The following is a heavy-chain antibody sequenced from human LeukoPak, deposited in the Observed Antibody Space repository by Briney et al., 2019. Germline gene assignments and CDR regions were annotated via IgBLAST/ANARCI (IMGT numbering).Heavy chain of an antibody. CDR1: GGSISSYY. J-gene: IGHJ4*02. V-gene: IGHV4-59*01. Sequence: SETLSLTCTVSGGSISSYYWSWIRQPPGKGLEWIGYIYYSGSTNYNPSLKSRVTISVDTSKNQFSLKLSSVTAADTAVYYCARVLVDSGGWDEYFDYWGQGTLVTVSS. CDR2: IYYSGST. D-gene: IGHD6-19*01. CDR3: ARVLVDSGGWDEYFDY.